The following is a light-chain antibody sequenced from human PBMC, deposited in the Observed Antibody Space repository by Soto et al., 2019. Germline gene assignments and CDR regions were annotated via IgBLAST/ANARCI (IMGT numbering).Light chain of an antibody. V-gene: IGKV3-15*01. CDR3: QQYNDWPPKIN. CDR2: AAS. Sequence: EALRPTSXVNVSVAPVATSQLSLISRQRVSSHLAWYQQNPGQAPRTLIYAASTRATGIPVRFSGSGSETEFTLTISSLQSEDFAVYYCQQYNDWPPKINVGHGTRLAI. CDR1: QRVSSH. J-gene: IGKJ5*01.